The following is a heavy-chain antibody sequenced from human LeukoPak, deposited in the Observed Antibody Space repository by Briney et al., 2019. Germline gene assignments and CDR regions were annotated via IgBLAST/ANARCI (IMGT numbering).Heavy chain of an antibody. CDR3: ARQGYSSGWYDAFDI. D-gene: IGHD6-19*01. CDR1: GYSFTSYW. Sequence: GESLKISCKGSGYSFTSYWIGWVRQMPGKGLEWMGIIYPGDSDTRYSPSFQGQVTTSADKSISTAYLQWSSLKASDTAMYYCARQGYSSGWYDAFDIWGQGTMVTVSS. V-gene: IGHV5-51*01. J-gene: IGHJ3*02. CDR2: IYPGDSDT.